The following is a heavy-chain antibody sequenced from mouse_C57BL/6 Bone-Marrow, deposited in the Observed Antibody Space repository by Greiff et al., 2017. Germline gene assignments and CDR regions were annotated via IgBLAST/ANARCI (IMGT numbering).Heavy chain of an antibody. CDR2: IRNKANGYTT. CDR1: GFTFTGYY. D-gene: IGHD3-3*01. CDR3: ARYEGDSYYFDY. V-gene: IGHV7-3*01. Sequence: EVHLVESGGGLVQPGGSLSISCAASGFTFTGYYMSWVRQTPGKALEWLGFIRNKANGYTTEYSASVKGRFTISRENSQSNLYLQMNTLRAEDSATYYCARYEGDSYYFDYWGQGTTLTVS. J-gene: IGHJ2*01.